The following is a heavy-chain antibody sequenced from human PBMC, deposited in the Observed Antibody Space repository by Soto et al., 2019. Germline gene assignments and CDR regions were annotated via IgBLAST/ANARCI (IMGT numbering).Heavy chain of an antibody. CDR1: GYTFTSYS. CDR2: IKAGNGKK. Sequence: ASVKVSCKSSGYTFTSYSMRWVRQSPVQRLEWMGWIKAGNGKKKYSQKFKGRVNITRDTSESTAYMEMSRLRSEETDVYYCARVITMVRGELGYWGQGTLVTVSS. J-gene: IGHJ4*02. CDR3: ARVITMVRGELGY. V-gene: IGHV1-3*01. D-gene: IGHD3-10*01.